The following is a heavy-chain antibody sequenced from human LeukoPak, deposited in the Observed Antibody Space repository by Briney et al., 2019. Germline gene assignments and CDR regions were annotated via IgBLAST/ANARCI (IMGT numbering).Heavy chain of an antibody. V-gene: IGHV4-39*07. CDR1: GGSISSSSYY. Sequence: SETLSLTCTVSGGSISSSSYYWGWIRQPPGKGLEWIGSIYYSGSTNYNPSLKSRVTISVDTSKNQFSLKLSSVTAADTAVYYCARVERSYDFWSGYYTGNWFDPWGQGTLVTVSS. J-gene: IGHJ5*02. D-gene: IGHD3-3*01. CDR2: IYYSGST. CDR3: ARVERSYDFWSGYYTGNWFDP.